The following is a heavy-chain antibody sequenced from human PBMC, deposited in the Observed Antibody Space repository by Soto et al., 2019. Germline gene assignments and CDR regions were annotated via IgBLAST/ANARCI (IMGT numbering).Heavy chain of an antibody. CDR1: GFTFSSYG. D-gene: IGHD3-3*01. V-gene: IGHV3-30*18. CDR3: AKDPQNYDFWSGYYYYYYYYGMDV. CDR2: ISYDGSNK. J-gene: IGHJ6*02. Sequence: QVQLVESGGGVVQPGRSLRLSCAASGFTFSSYGMHWVRQAPGKGLEWVAVISYDGSNKYYADSVKGRFTISRDNSKNTLYLQMNRLRAEDTAVYYCAKDPQNYDFWSGYYYYYYYYGMDVWGQGTTVTVSS.